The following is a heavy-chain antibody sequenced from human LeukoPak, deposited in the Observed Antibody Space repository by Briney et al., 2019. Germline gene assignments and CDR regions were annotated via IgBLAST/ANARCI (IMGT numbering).Heavy chain of an antibody. Sequence: ASVKVSCKASGYTFTSYDINWVRQATGQGLEWMGWMNPNSGNTGYAQKFQGRVTMTRNTSISTAYMEPSSLRSEDTAVYYCASSIQTYYDILTGYSGGNWFDPWGQGTLVTVSS. V-gene: IGHV1-8*01. CDR1: GYTFTSYD. J-gene: IGHJ5*02. D-gene: IGHD3-9*01. CDR3: ASSIQTYYDILTGYSGGNWFDP. CDR2: MNPNSGNT.